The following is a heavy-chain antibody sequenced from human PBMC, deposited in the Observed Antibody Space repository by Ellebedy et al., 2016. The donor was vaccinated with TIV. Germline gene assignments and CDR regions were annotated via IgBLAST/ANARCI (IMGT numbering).Heavy chain of an antibody. D-gene: IGHD6-6*01. Sequence: ASVKVSXKASGYTFTGYYMHWVRQAPGQGLEWMGWINPNSGGTNYAQKFQGRVTMTRDTSISTAYMELSRLRSDDTAVYYCAREFSSSSGRVFDYWGQGSLVTVSS. CDR2: INPNSGGT. CDR1: GYTFTGYY. CDR3: AREFSSSSGRVFDY. V-gene: IGHV1-2*02. J-gene: IGHJ4*02.